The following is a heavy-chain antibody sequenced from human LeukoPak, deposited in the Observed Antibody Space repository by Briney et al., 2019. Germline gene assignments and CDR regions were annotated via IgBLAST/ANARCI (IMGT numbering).Heavy chain of an antibody. J-gene: IGHJ4*02. D-gene: IGHD4-17*01. CDR2: ISGSGGST. V-gene: IGHV3-23*01. CDR1: GFTFSSYA. CDR3: AKLGTVTTSEFDY. Sequence: GGSLRLSCAASGFTFSSYAMSWVRQAPGKGLEWVSAISGSGGSTYYADSVKGRFTISRDDSKNTLYLQMNSLRAEDTAVYYCAKLGTVTTSEFDYWGQGTLVTVSS.